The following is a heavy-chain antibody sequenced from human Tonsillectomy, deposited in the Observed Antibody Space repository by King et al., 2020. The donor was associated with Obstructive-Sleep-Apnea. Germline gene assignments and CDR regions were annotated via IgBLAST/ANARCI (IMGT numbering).Heavy chain of an antibody. Sequence: VQLVESGGGLVQPGRSLRLSCAATGFTFDDYAMHWVRQAPGKGLEWISGINWNSGSMGYADSVKGRFTISRDNAKNSLYLQMNGLRPEDTALYYCAKGWGVRNGGWHGGSDYWGQGTLVTVSS. D-gene: IGHD6-19*01. V-gene: IGHV3-9*01. CDR1: GFTFDDYA. CDR2: INWNSGSM. J-gene: IGHJ4*02. CDR3: AKGWGVRNGGWHGGSDY.